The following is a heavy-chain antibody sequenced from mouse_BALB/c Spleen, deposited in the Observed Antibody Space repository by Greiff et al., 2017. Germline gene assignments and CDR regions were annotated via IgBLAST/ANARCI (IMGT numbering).Heavy chain of an antibody. J-gene: IGHJ3*01. CDR1: GFTFSNYW. Sequence: EVKVEESGGGLVQPGGSMKLSCVASGFTFSNYWMNWVRQSPEKGLEWVAEIRLKSNNYATHYAESVKGRFTISRDDSKSSVYLQMNNLRAEDTGIYYCTRPYGNYDWFAYWGQGTLVTVSA. V-gene: IGHV6-6*02. CDR3: TRPYGNYDWFAY. CDR2: IRLKSNNYAT. D-gene: IGHD2-1*01.